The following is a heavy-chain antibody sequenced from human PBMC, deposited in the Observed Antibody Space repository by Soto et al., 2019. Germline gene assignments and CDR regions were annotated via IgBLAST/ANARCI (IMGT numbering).Heavy chain of an antibody. Sequence: GASVKVSCKASGGTFSYSAISWVRQAPGQGLEWMGGIIPVSGVPNNAQKFQGRVSITADESTATAYLQLSSLRPDDTAVYYCATPSVAARPKGGYYYADVWGQGTTVTVS. CDR3: ATPSVAARPKGGYYYADV. V-gene: IGHV1-69*13. CDR1: GGTFSYSA. CDR2: IIPVSGVP. J-gene: IGHJ6*02. D-gene: IGHD6-6*01.